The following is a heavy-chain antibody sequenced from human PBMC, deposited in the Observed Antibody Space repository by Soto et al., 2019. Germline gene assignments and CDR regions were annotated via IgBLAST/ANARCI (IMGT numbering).Heavy chain of an antibody. CDR1: GFTFSSYG. CDR2: IWYDGSNK. V-gene: IGHV3-33*01. D-gene: IGHD5-12*01. CDR3: ARDRQPRGYSGYDGGY. Sequence: QVQLVESGGGVVQPGRSLRLSCAASGFTFSSYGMHWVRQAPGKGLEWVAVIWYDGSNKYYADSVKGRFTISRDNSKNTLYLQMNSLRAEDTAVYYCARDRQPRGYSGYDGGYWGQGTLVTVSS. J-gene: IGHJ4*02.